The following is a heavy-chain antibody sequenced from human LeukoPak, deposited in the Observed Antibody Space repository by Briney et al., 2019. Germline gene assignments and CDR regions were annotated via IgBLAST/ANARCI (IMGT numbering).Heavy chain of an antibody. CDR3: ARLLQGDN. D-gene: IGHD4-11*01. V-gene: IGHV3-74*01. CDR2: INSDGTIT. Sequence: GGSLRLSCAASGFTISSYWMHWVRQAPGKGLVWVSRINSDGTITTYADSVKGRFTILRDNAKNTLYLQMNSLRAEDTAVYHCARLLQGDNWGQGTLVTVSS. CDR1: GFTISSYW. J-gene: IGHJ4*02.